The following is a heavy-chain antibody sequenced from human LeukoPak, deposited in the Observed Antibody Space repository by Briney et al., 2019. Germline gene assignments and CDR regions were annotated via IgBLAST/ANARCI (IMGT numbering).Heavy chain of an antibody. D-gene: IGHD6-19*01. V-gene: IGHV4-38-2*01. CDR3: ARIAVGARLDY. CDR1: GYSISSGYY. J-gene: IGHJ4*02. Sequence: SETLSLTCAVSGYSISSGYYWGWIRQPPGKGLEWIGSIYHSGSTYYNPSLKSRVTISVDTSKNQFSLKLNSVTAADTAVYYCARIAVGARLDYWGQGTLVTVSS. CDR2: IYHSGST.